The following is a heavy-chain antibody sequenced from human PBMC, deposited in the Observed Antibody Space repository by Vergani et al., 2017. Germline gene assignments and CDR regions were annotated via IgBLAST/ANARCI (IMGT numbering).Heavy chain of an antibody. CDR3: AREPRDYGGWFDP. D-gene: IGHD4-23*01. J-gene: IGHJ5*02. Sequence: QVQLVQSGAEVKKPGSSVKVSCKASGATFRSNTISWVRQVPGQGLEWMGRIIPVLGKTKYAQDFQGRLTITADTSTSTAYMELTSLRSQDTAVYYCAREPRDYGGWFDPWGQGTLVTVSS. CDR2: IIPVLGKT. V-gene: IGHV1-69*08. CDR1: GATFRSNT.